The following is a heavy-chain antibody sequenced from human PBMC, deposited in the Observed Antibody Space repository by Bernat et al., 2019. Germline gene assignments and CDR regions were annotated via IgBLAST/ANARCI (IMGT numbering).Heavy chain of an antibody. Sequence: QVQLVQSGAEVKKPGASVKVSCKASGYTFTSYGISWVRQAPGQGLEWMGWNSAYNGNTNYAQKLQGRVTMTTDTSTSTAYMELRSMRSDDTAVYYCARDVEVGGSFESGPTPANFDYWGQGTLVTVSS. CDR3: ARDVEVGGSFESGPTPANFDY. V-gene: IGHV1-18*01. D-gene: IGHD1-26*01. J-gene: IGHJ4*02. CDR1: GYTFTSYG. CDR2: NSAYNGNT.